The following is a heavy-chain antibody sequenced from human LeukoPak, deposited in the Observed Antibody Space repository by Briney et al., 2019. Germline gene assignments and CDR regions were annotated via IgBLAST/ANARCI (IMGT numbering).Heavy chain of an antibody. V-gene: IGHV3-74*01. CDR2: MNGDGSST. J-gene: IGHJ3*02. Sequence: PGGSLRLSCAASGFTFRSYWMHWVRQAPGKGLVWVSHMNGDGSSTSYADSVKGRFTISRDNAKNTLYLQMNRLKAEDTAVYYCARSATDAFDIWGQGTMVTVSS. CDR3: ARSATDAFDI. CDR1: GFTFRSYW.